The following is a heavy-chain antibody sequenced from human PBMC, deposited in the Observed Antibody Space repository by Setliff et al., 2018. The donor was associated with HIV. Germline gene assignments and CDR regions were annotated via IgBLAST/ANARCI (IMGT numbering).Heavy chain of an antibody. V-gene: IGHV1-18*01. CDR3: ARDVEHMMDV. CDR1: GYTFTTYG. Sequence: RASVKVSCKPSGYTFTTYGLSWVRQAPGQGLEWMGWISTYSDETSYAQKLQGRVTMTTDTSTSTAYMELRRLRFDDTAVYYCARDVEHMMDVWGQGTTVTVSS. CDR2: ISTYSDET. J-gene: IGHJ6*02.